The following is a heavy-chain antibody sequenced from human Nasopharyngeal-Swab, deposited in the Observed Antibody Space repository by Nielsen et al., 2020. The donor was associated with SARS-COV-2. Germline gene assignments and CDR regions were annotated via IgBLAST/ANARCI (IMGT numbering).Heavy chain of an antibody. Sequence: WIRQPPGKGLEWIGYIYYSGSTNYNPSLKSRVTISVDTSKNQFSLKLSSVTAADTAVYYCARGGGSSSWVDYWGQGTLVTVSP. CDR2: IYYSGST. D-gene: IGHD6-13*01. V-gene: IGHV4-59*01. CDR3: ARGGGSSSWVDY. J-gene: IGHJ4*02.